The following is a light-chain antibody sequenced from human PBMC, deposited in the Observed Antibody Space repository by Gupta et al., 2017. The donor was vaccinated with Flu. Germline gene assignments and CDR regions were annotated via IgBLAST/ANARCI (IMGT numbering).Light chain of an antibody. CDR3: QQYNTYPIT. CDR1: QSISSW. V-gene: IGKV1-5*03. Sequence: GDRVTITCRASQSISSWLAWYQQKPGKAPKLLIYKASSLESGVPSRFSGSGSGTEFTLTISSLQPDDFATYYCQQYNTYPITFGPGTKVDIK. J-gene: IGKJ3*01. CDR2: KAS.